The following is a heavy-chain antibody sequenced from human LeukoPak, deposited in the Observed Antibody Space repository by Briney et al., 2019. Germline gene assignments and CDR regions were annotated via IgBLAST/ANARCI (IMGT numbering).Heavy chain of an antibody. D-gene: IGHD6-19*01. Sequence: SETLSLTCTVSGGSISSSSYYWGWIRQPPGKGLEWIGSIYYSGSTYYNPSLKSRVTISVDTSKNQFSLKLSSVTAVDTAVYYCARHHSVAVAGITRFDPWGQGTLVTVSS. CDR3: ARHHSVAVAGITRFDP. J-gene: IGHJ5*02. V-gene: IGHV4-39*01. CDR2: IYYSGST. CDR1: GGSISSSSYY.